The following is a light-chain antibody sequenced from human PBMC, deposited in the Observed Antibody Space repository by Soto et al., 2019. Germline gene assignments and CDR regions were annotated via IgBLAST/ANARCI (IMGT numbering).Light chain of an antibody. CDR1: QSISRN. Sequence: DIQMTQSPSSLSVSVGDGVTISCRASQSISRNLNWYQQKPGKAPKLLMYAASSLQSGVPSRFSGSGSGTDFTLIISSLQPEDFATYYCQQSYSAPYTFGQGTKLEIK. V-gene: IGKV1-39*01. J-gene: IGKJ2*01. CDR3: QQSYSAPYT. CDR2: AAS.